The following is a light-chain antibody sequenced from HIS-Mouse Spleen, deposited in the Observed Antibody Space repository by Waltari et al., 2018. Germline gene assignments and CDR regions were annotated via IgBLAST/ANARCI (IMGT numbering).Light chain of an antibody. Sequence: DIQLTQSPSFLSASVGDRVTITCRASQGISSYLAWYQQKSGKAPKLLIYAASTLQSGVPSRFSGSGSGTEFTLTISSLQPEDFATHYCQQLNSYPPTFGQGTKVEIK. CDR3: QQLNSYPPT. V-gene: IGKV1-9*01. CDR1: QGISSY. J-gene: IGKJ1*01. CDR2: AAS.